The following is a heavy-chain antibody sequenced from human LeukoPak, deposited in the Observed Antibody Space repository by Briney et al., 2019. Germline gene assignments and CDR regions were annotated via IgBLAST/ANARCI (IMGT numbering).Heavy chain of an antibody. CDR2: IDPSDSYT. CDR3: ARLGGLERPLDY. V-gene: IGHV5-10-1*01. J-gene: IGHJ4*02. D-gene: IGHD1-1*01. Sequence: GGSLKISCKGSGYSFTSYWISWVRQMPGKGLEWMGRIDPSDSYTNYSPSFQGHVTISADKSISTAYLQWSSLKASDTAMYYCARLGGLERPLDYWGQGTLVTVSS. CDR1: GYSFTSYW.